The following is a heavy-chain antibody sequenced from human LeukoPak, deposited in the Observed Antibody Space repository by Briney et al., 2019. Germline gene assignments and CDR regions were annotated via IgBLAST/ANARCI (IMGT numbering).Heavy chain of an antibody. CDR1: GFTFSDYY. V-gene: IGHV3-11*01. D-gene: IGHD2-21*02. CDR3: ASSYCGGDCYFEYFQH. J-gene: IGHJ1*01. Sequence: SGGSLRLSCAASGFTFSDYYMSWIRQAPGKGLEWVSYISSSGSTIYYADSVKGRFTISRDNAKNSLYLQMNSLRAEDTAVYYCASSYCGGDCYFEYFQHWGQGTWSPSPQ. CDR2: ISSSGSTI.